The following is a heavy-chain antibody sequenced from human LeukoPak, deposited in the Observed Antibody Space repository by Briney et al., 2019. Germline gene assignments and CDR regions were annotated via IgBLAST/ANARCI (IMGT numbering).Heavy chain of an antibody. CDR2: INHSGST. CDR3: ARRSVGVSDYFDY. Sequence: SETLSLTCAVYGGSFSGYYWSWIRQPPGKGLEWIGEINHSGSTNYNPSLKSRVPISVDTSKNQFSLKLSSVTAADTAVYYCARRSVGVSDYFDYWGQGTLVTVSS. CDR1: GGSFSGYY. V-gene: IGHV4-34*01. J-gene: IGHJ4*02. D-gene: IGHD3-10*01.